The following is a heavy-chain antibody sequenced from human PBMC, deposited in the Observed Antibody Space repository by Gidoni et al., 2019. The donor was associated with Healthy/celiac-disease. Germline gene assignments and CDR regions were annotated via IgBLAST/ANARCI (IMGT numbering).Heavy chain of an antibody. CDR1: GCTFSSYA. D-gene: IGHD3-10*01. V-gene: IGHV1-69*01. CDR3: ARAPVLPMVPGYWFDP. Sequence: VQLAHAGAEVKKPGSSRKVACKASGCTFSSYAISWVRQAPGQGLELMGGIIPIFGTANYAQKFQGRVTITADESTSTAYMELSSLRSEDTAVYYCARAPVLPMVPGYWFDPWGQGTLVTVSS. J-gene: IGHJ5*02. CDR2: IIPIFGTA.